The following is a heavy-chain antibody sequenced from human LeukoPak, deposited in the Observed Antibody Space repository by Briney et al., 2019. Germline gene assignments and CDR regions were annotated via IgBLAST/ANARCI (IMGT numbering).Heavy chain of an antibody. D-gene: IGHD3-22*01. CDR3: ARSDSSGYNDAFEI. CDR1: GGSISSYY. CDR2: IYYSGST. V-gene: IGHV4-59*01. J-gene: IGHJ3*02. Sequence: SETLSLTCTVSGGSISSYYWSWIRQPPGKGLEWIGYIYYSGSTNYNPSLKSRVTISVDTSKNQFSLKLSSVTAADTAVYYCARSDSSGYNDAFEIWGQGTMVTVSS.